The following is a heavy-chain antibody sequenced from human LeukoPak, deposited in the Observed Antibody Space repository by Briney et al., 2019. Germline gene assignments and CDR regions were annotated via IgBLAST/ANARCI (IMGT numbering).Heavy chain of an antibody. J-gene: IGHJ4*02. CDR3: ARVSVEYYDSSGYYDY. D-gene: IGHD3-22*01. V-gene: IGHV3-30-3*01. CDR2: ISYDGSNK. Sequence: GGSLRLSCAASGFTFSSYAMHWVRQAPGKGLEWVAVISYDGSNKYYADSVKGRFTISRDNPKNTLYLQMNSLRAEDTAVYYCARVSVEYYDSSGYYDYWGQGTLVTVSS. CDR1: GFTFSSYA.